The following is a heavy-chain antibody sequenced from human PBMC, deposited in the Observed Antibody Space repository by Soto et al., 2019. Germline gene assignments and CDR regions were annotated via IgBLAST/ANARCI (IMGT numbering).Heavy chain of an antibody. CDR2: FDADDGKT. D-gene: IGHD6-13*01. CDR3: ATGLGIAAAGHWVPWFDP. Sequence: GASVKVSCKASGYTFTSYAMHWVRQAPGQRLEWMGGFDADDGKTNYAQKFQGRVTMTKDTSTDTAYMELSSLRSEDTAVYYCATGLGIAAAGHWVPWFDPWGQGTLVTVSS. V-gene: IGHV1-24*01. J-gene: IGHJ5*02. CDR1: GYTFTSYA.